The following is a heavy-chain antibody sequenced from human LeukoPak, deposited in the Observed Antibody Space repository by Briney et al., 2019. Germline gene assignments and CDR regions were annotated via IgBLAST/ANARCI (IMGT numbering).Heavy chain of an antibody. Sequence: GESLKISCKGSGYSFTSYWIGWVRQMPGKGLEWMGIIYPGDSDTRYSPSFQGQVTISADKSISTAYLQWSSLKASDTAMYYCARRHTAMAGTGYYFDYWGQGTLVTVSS. CDR1: GYSFTSYW. D-gene: IGHD5-18*01. CDR2: IYPGDSDT. V-gene: IGHV5-51*01. J-gene: IGHJ4*02. CDR3: ARRHTAMAGTGYYFDY.